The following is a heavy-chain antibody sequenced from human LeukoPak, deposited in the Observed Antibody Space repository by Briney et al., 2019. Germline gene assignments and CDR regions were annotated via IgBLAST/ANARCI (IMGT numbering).Heavy chain of an antibody. D-gene: IGHD6-13*01. J-gene: IGHJ4*02. CDR2: ISGIGGST. CDR1: GLPFSIYA. Sequence: GGPLSLFCGASGLPFSIYAMLWLRQAPGKALEGVLSISGIGGSTYYADSVKGRFTISRDNSKNTLYLQMNSLRAEDTAVYYCAKGGSSSWYSALDYWGQGTLVTVSS. V-gene: IGHV3-23*01. CDR3: AKGGSSSWYSALDY.